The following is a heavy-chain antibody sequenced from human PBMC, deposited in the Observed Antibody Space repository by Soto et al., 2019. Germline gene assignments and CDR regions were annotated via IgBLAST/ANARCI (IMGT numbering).Heavy chain of an antibody. CDR2: IYYSGST. CDR3: ARGYRYCSGGSCYSGYYYYYMDV. Sequence: QVQLQESGPGLVKPSETLSLTCTVSGGSISSYYWSWIRQPPGKGLEWIGYIYYSGSTNYNPSLKSRVTISVDTSKTQFSLKLSSVTAADTAVYYCARGYRYCSGGSCYSGYYYYYMDVWGKGTTVTVSS. V-gene: IGHV4-59*01. J-gene: IGHJ6*03. D-gene: IGHD2-15*01. CDR1: GGSISSYY.